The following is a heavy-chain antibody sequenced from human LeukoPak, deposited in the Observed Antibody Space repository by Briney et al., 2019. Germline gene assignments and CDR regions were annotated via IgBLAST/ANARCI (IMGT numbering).Heavy chain of an antibody. Sequence: GGSLRLSCAASGFTFSSYAMSWVRQAPGKGLEWVSAISGSGGSTYYADSVKGRFTISRDNSKNTLYLQMNSLRAEDTAVYYCARTGDYDILTGYPYYFDYWGQGTLVTVSS. CDR3: ARTGDYDILTGYPYYFDY. CDR1: GFTFSSYA. V-gene: IGHV3-23*01. CDR2: ISGSGGST. D-gene: IGHD3-9*01. J-gene: IGHJ4*02.